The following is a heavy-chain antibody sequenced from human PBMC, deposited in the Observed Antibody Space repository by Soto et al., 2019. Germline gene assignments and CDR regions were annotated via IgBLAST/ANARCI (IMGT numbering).Heavy chain of an antibody. D-gene: IGHD2-15*01. CDR2: ISGSGGST. CDR1: GFTFSSYA. J-gene: IGHJ4*02. V-gene: IGHV3-23*01. Sequence: EVQLLESGGGLVQPGGSLRLSCAASGFTFSSYAMSWVRQAPGKGLEWVSAISGSGGSTYYADSVKGRFTISRDNSKNTLYLQMNSLRAEDTAVYYCAKAPGYCSGGSCYSQGTLIDYWGQGTLVTVSS. CDR3: AKAPGYCSGGSCYSQGTLIDY.